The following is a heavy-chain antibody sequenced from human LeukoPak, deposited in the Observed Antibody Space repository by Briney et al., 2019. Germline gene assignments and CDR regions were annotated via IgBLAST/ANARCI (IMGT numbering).Heavy chain of an antibody. V-gene: IGHV3-33*01. CDR2: IWYDGSNK. CDR3: ARDRVAVADEKFDY. Sequence: GRSLRLYCAASGFTLSSYGMHWVRQAAGKGLAWVAGIWYDGSNKYYADSVKGRFTISRDNSKNTLYLQMNSLRAEDTAVYYCARDRVAVADEKFDYWGQGTLVTVSS. D-gene: IGHD6-19*01. CDR1: GFTLSSYG. J-gene: IGHJ4*02.